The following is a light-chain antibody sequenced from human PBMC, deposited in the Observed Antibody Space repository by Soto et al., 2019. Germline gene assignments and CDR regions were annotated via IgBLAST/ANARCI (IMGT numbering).Light chain of an antibody. CDR2: DVS. V-gene: IGLV2-14*03. Sequence: QSVLTQPASVSGSPGQSITLSCTGTSSDVGAYNYVSWYQQHPGKVPKLMIFDVSNRPSGVSNRFSGSKSGNTASLTISGLQAEDESDYYCSSYTTSSTLVVFGGGTQLTVL. CDR1: SSDVGAYNY. J-gene: IGLJ2*01. CDR3: SSYTTSSTLVV.